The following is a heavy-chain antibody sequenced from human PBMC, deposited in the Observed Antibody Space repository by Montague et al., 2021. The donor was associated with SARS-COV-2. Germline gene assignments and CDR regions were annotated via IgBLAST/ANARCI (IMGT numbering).Heavy chain of an antibody. D-gene: IGHD1/OR15-1a*01. CDR3: ARSGLNNAFDI. Sequence: SETLSLTCSVSGNSISRSHYCWAWIRQPPGMGLEGIGSIYSTGKTYYHPSLKSRITISMDTSKNHFSLRLSSVTAADSAVFYWARSGLNNAFDIWGLGTMITISS. CDR2: IYSTGKT. CDR1: GNSISRSHYC. J-gene: IGHJ3*02. V-gene: IGHV4-39*02.